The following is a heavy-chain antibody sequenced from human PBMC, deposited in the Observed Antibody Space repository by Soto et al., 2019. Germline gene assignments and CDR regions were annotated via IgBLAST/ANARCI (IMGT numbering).Heavy chain of an antibody. CDR1: GFTFSSYG. D-gene: IGHD6-19*01. V-gene: IGHV3-30*18. CDR2: ISYDGSNK. Sequence: QVQLVESGGGVVQPGRSLRLSCAASGFTFSSYGMHWVRQAPGKGLEWVAVISYDGSNKYYADSVKGRFTISRDNSKNTRYLQMNSLRAEDTAVYYCAKDPHSSGWFHFDLWGRGTLVTVSS. CDR3: AKDPHSSGWFHFDL. J-gene: IGHJ2*01.